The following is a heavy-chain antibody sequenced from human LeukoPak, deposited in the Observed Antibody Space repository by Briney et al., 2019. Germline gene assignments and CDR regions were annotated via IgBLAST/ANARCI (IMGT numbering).Heavy chain of an antibody. J-gene: IGHJ4*02. CDR3: ARAGYSSSRTIGY. Sequence: ASVKVSCKASGYTFTGYYMHWVRQAPGQGLEWMGWINPNSGGTNYAQKFQGRVTMTRDTSISTAYMELSRLRSDDTAVYYCARAGYSSSRTIGYWGQGTLVTASP. D-gene: IGHD6-13*01. CDR2: INPNSGGT. CDR1: GYTFTGYY. V-gene: IGHV1-2*02.